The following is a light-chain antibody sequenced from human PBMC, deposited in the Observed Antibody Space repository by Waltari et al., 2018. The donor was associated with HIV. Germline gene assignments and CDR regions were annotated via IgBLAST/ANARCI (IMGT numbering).Light chain of an antibody. J-gene: IGLJ3*02. CDR3: AAWIDGRGV. CDR1: SDIRSKS. Sequence: QSMLTQPPSAPATPGQRVTFSCSGTSDIRSKSINWFQTLPGMAPKLLIYSVNLRPSGVSDRFAGSKAGTSAALASRGLQSDDEATYFCAAWIDGRGVFGGGTQLTVL. CDR2: SVN. V-gene: IGLV1-44*01.